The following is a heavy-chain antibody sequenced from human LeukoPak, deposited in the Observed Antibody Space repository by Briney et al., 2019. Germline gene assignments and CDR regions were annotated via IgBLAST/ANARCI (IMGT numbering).Heavy chain of an antibody. CDR2: IWYDGSNK. J-gene: IGHJ6*02. CDR1: GFTFSSYG. CDR3: ASYLTSIPSGMNV. D-gene: IGHD1-26*01. Sequence: PGGSLRLSCAASGFTFSSYGMHWVRQAPGKGLEWVAVIWYDGSNKYYADSVKGRFTISRDNGKNTLYLQMNSLRAEDTAVYYCASYLTSIPSGMNVWGQGTTVTVSS. V-gene: IGHV3-33*03.